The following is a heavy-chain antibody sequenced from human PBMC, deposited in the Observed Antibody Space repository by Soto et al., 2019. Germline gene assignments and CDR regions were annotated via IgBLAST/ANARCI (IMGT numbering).Heavy chain of an antibody. Sequence: TSETLCLTCRVSGGSISSYDLSWIRQPPGKGLEWIGYIYYSGSTNYNPSLKSRVTISVDTSKNQFSLKLRSVTAADTAVYYCATSYDILTGCPGYWGQGTLVTVSS. D-gene: IGHD3-9*01. CDR2: IYYSGST. J-gene: IGHJ4*02. V-gene: IGHV4-59*01. CDR3: ATSYDILTGCPGY. CDR1: GGSISSYD.